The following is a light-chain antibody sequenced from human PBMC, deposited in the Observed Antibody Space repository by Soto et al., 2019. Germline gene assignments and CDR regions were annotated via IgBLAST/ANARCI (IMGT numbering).Light chain of an antibody. Sequence: DIQMTQSPSTLSAPVGDRVTITCRASQSISSWLDWYQQKPGKAPKLLIYKASSLESGVPSRFSGSGSGTEFTLTISSLQPDDFATYYCQQYNSYWTFGQGTKVEIK. CDR1: QSISSW. CDR3: QQYNSYWT. J-gene: IGKJ1*01. CDR2: KAS. V-gene: IGKV1-5*03.